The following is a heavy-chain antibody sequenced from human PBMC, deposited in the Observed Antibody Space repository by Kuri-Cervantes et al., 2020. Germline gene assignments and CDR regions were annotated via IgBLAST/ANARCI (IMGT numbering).Heavy chain of an antibody. Sequence: SVKVSCKASGGTFSSYAISWVRQAPGQGLEWMGGIIPIFGTANYAQKFQGRVTITADESTSTAYMELSSLRSEDTAVYYCAREAYYYDSSGYYEAFDIWGQGTMVTVSS. V-gene: IGHV1-69*13. CDR2: IIPIFGTA. CDR3: AREAYYYDSSGYYEAFDI. J-gene: IGHJ3*02. D-gene: IGHD3-22*01. CDR1: GGTFSSYA.